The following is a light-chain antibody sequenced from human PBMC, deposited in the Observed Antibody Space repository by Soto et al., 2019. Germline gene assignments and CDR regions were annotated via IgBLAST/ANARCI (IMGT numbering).Light chain of an antibody. J-gene: IGLJ1*01. CDR1: SSDVGGYDH. CDR3: SSDAGNYNYV. Sequence: QSALTQPPSASGSPGQSVTIPCTGTSSDVGGYDHVSWYQQNPGKAPKLMIYEVTKRPAGVPDRFSGSKSGNTASLTVSGLQAEDEAAYYCSSDAGNYNYVFGTGTKLTVL. CDR2: EVT. V-gene: IGLV2-8*01.